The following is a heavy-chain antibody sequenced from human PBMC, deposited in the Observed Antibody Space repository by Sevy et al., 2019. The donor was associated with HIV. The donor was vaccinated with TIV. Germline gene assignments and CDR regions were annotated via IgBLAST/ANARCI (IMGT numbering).Heavy chain of an antibody. V-gene: IGHV1-24*01. CDR1: GYTLTKLP. Sequence: ASVKVSCKVSGYTLTKLPMHWVRQAPGKGLEWMGGFDPEDGETIYAQRFQGRVTMTEDTSTDTAYMELSSLRSEDTAVYYCATLDFWSENPFYGTDVCGQGTTVTVSS. CDR2: FDPEDGET. CDR3: ATLDFWSENPFYGTDV. J-gene: IGHJ6*02. D-gene: IGHD3-3*01.